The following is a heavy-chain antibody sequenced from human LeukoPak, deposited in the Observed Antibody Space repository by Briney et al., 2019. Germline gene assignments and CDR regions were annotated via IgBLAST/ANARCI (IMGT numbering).Heavy chain of an antibody. CDR3: AGGAGGGATFY. V-gene: IGHV4-34*01. D-gene: IGHD1-26*01. J-gene: IGHJ4*02. Sequence: PSETLSLTCAVYGGSFSGYYWSWIRQPPGKGLEWIGEINHSGSTNYNPSLKSRVTISVDTSKNQFSLKLSSVTAADTAVYYCAGGAGGGATFYWGQGTLVTVSS. CDR1: GGSFSGYY. CDR2: INHSGST.